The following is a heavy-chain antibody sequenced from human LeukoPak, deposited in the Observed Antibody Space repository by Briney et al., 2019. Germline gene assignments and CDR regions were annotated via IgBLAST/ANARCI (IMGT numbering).Heavy chain of an antibody. Sequence: SSETLSLTCTVSGGSISTYYWSWIRQPAGKGLEWIGRIYTSGSTNYNPSLKSRVTMSVDTSKNQFSLRLSSVTAADTAVYYCARGRPGGVFRLDVWGKGTTVTVSS. CDR1: GGSISTYY. D-gene: IGHD3-10*01. CDR3: ARGRPGGVFRLDV. J-gene: IGHJ6*04. CDR2: IYTSGST. V-gene: IGHV4-4*07.